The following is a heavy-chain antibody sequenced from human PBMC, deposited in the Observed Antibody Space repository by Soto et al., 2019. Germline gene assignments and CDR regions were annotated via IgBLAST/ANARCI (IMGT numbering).Heavy chain of an antibody. CDR1: GGSISSGTYH. D-gene: IGHD3-22*01. J-gene: IGHJ4*02. Sequence: QVQLQESGPGLVKPSQTLSLTCTVSGGSISSGTYHWSWIRHHPGKGLEWIGYIYYSGSTYYNPSLKSRLTISVDTSKNQFSRRLSSVTAADTAVYYCAREMNYYDTSGDSYFDYWGQGTLVTVSS. V-gene: IGHV4-31*03. CDR2: IYYSGST. CDR3: AREMNYYDTSGDSYFDY.